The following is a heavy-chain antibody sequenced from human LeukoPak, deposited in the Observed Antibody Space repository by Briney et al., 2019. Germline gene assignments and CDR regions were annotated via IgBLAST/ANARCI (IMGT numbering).Heavy chain of an antibody. CDR2: IAYDGSDK. V-gene: IGHV3-30*04. Sequence: GMPLTLSCAASVFVFSYYAIHWVPQAPGKALEWVALIAYDGSDKDYADSVKGRFTISRDNSKNTLFVQMNSLRAEDTAVYYCARGGGKYSGYDFDSWGQGTLVTVSS. CDR3: ARGGGKYSGYDFDS. J-gene: IGHJ4*02. CDR1: VFVFSYYA. D-gene: IGHD5-12*01.